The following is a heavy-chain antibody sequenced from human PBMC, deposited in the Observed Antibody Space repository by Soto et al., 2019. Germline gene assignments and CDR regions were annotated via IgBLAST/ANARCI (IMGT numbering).Heavy chain of an antibody. Sequence: GSLRLSCAASGFTLSGYAMDWVRQAPGKGLEYVSGISSNGVGTYYANSVQGRFTISRDNSKNTVYLQMGSLRPEDMAVYYCARRARPDFYYMDFWGKGTTVTVSS. CDR2: ISSNGVGT. D-gene: IGHD6-6*01. CDR3: ARRARPDFYYMDF. V-gene: IGHV3-64*01. J-gene: IGHJ6*03. CDR1: GFTLSGYA.